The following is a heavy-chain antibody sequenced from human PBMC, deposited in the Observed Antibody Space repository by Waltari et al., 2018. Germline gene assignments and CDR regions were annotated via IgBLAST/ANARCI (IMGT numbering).Heavy chain of an antibody. J-gene: IGHJ4*02. CDR2: ISSSRSYI. CDR3: ARDRGSGSSPLAY. Sequence: EVQLVESGGGLVKPGGSLRLSCAASVFTFSSYSMNWVRRAPGKGLEWVSSISSSRSYIYYADSVKGRFTISRDNAKNSLYRQMNSLRAEDTAVYSCARDRGSGSSPLAYWGQGTLVTVSS. V-gene: IGHV3-21*01. CDR1: VFTFSSYS. D-gene: IGHD1-26*01.